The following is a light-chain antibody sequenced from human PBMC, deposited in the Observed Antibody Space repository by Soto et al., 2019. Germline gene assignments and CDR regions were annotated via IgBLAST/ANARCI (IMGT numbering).Light chain of an antibody. V-gene: IGLV1-44*01. CDR1: SSNIGSNT. J-gene: IGLJ1*01. Sequence: QAVVTQPPSASGTPGQRVTISCSGSSSNIGSNTVSWYQQLPGTAPKLLIYFNDLRPSGVPDRFSGSKSGPSASLAISGLQSEDEADYYCAAWDDSLNVYVFATGTKVTVL. CDR2: FND. CDR3: AAWDDSLNVYV.